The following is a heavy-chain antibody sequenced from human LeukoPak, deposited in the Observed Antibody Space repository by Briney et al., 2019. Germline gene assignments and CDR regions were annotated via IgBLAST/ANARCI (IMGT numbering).Heavy chain of an antibody. Sequence: GASVKVSCKASGYTFTAYYMHWVRQAPGQGLEWMGWINPNNDDTKYAQKFQGRVTMTRDTSISTAYMELSRLRSDDTAVCYCARLPAAISGTPYFDSWGQGTLVTVSS. V-gene: IGHV1-2*02. D-gene: IGHD2-2*02. CDR2: INPNNDDT. CDR1: GYTFTAYY. CDR3: ARLPAAISGTPYFDS. J-gene: IGHJ4*02.